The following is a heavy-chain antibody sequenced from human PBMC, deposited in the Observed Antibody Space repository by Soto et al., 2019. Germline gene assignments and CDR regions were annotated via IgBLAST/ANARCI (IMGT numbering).Heavy chain of an antibody. CDR1: GGTFSSYA. J-gene: IGHJ4*02. V-gene: IGHV1-69*01. CDR2: IIPILGTA. Sequence: QVQLVQSGAEVKKPGSSVKVSCKASGGTFSSYAISWVRQAPGQGLELMGGIIPILGTANYAQKFQGRVTITADESMRTAYMELSSLRSEDTAVYYCARESSGYYYFHYFDYWCQGTLVTVSS. CDR3: ARESSGYYYFHYFDY. D-gene: IGHD3-22*01.